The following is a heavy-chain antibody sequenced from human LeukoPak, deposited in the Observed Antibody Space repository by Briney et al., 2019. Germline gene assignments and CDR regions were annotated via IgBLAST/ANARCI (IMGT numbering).Heavy chain of an antibody. CDR1: GGSISSSSYF. Sequence: SETLSLTCIVSGGSISSSSYFWGWIRQPPGKGLEWIGSVYYSGSTYYNPSLKSRVTIPVDTSKNQFSLKLSSVTAADTAVYYCARRPSDVGASFDYWGQGTLVTVSS. CDR2: VYYSGST. D-gene: IGHD3-10*01. CDR3: ARRPSDVGASFDY. J-gene: IGHJ4*02. V-gene: IGHV4-39*01.